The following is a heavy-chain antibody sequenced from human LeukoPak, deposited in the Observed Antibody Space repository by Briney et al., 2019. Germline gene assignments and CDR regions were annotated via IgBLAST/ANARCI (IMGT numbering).Heavy chain of an antibody. D-gene: IGHD2-2*01. Sequence: ASVKVSCKASGYTFTGYYMHWVRQAPGQGLEWMGWINPNSGGTNYAQKFQGRVTMTRDTSISTAYMELSRLRSDDTAVYYCARDFCSTSCYLANWFDPWGQGTLVTVSS. V-gene: IGHV1-2*02. CDR2: INPNSGGT. CDR3: ARDFCSTSCYLANWFDP. J-gene: IGHJ5*02. CDR1: GYTFTGYY.